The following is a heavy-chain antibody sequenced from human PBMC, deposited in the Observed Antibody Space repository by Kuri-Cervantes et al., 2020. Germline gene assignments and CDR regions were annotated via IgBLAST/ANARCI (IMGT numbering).Heavy chain of an antibody. CDR3: AKDLSYGVVVYGDDAFDI. CDR2: ISGSGGST. Sequence: ETLSLTCAASGFTFSSYAMSWVRQAPGKGLEWVSAISGSGGSTYYADSVKGRFTISRDNPKNTLYLQMNSLRAEDTAVYYCAKDLSYGVVVYGDDAFDIWGQGTMVTVSS. D-gene: IGHD2-2*01. CDR1: GFTFSSYA. J-gene: IGHJ3*02. V-gene: IGHV3-23*01.